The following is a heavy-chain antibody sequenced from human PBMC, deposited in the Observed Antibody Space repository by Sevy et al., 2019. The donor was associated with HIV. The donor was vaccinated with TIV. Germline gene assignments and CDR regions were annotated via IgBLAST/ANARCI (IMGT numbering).Heavy chain of an antibody. Sequence: GGSLRLSCAASRFTFSSYSMSWVRQAPGKGLEWVANINQDGSEKYHLDSVKGRFTISRDNAKNSLYLQMNSLRAEDSSVYFCARVSSIYYDRGYFYAMDVWGQGTTVTVSS. CDR1: RFTFSSYS. CDR2: INQDGSEK. V-gene: IGHV3-7*01. CDR3: ARVSSIYYDRGYFYAMDV. D-gene: IGHD3-22*01. J-gene: IGHJ6*02.